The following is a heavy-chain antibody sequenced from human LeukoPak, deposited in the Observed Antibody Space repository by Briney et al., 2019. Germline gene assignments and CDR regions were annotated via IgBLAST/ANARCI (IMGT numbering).Heavy chain of an antibody. CDR1: GFTFGDYA. Sequence: GGSLRLSCTASGFTFGDYAMSWVRQAPGKGLEWVGFIRSKAYGGTTEYAASVKGRFTISRDDSKSIAYLQMNSLKTEDTAVYYCIRGNLVRGSVTDYWGQGTLVTVSS. CDR2: IRSKAYGGTT. J-gene: IGHJ4*02. CDR3: IRGNLVRGSVTDY. V-gene: IGHV3-49*04. D-gene: IGHD3-10*01.